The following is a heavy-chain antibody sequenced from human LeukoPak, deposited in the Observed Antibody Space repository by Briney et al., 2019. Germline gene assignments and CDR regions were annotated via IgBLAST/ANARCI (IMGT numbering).Heavy chain of an antibody. J-gene: IGHJ3*02. CDR2: ISAYNGNT. CDR3: ARDRRPYYYDSSGRLPNRAFDI. D-gene: IGHD3-22*01. Sequence: ASVKVSCKASGYTFTSYGSSWVRQAPGQGLEWMGWISAYNGNTNYAQKLQGRVTMTTDTSTSTAYMELRSLGSDDTAVYYCARDRRPYYYDSSGRLPNRAFDIWGQGTMVTVSS. CDR1: GYTFTSYG. V-gene: IGHV1-18*01.